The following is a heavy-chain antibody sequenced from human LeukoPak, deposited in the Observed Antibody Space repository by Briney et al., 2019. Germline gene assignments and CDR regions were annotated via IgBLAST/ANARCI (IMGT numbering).Heavy chain of an antibody. J-gene: IGHJ3*02. CDR3: ARDSNDFWSAYYAFAFDI. Sequence: GGSLRLSCAASGFTFSSYEMNWVRQAPGKGLEWVSYISGSGNTIYYADSVKGRFTISRDNAKNSVYLQMSSLRAEDTAVYYCARDSNDFWSAYYAFAFDIWGQGTMVTVSS. D-gene: IGHD3-3*01. CDR1: GFTFSSYE. V-gene: IGHV3-48*03. CDR2: ISGSGNTI.